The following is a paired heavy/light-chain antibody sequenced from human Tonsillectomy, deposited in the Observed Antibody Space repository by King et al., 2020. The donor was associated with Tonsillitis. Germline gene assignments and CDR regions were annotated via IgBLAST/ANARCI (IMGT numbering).Light chain of an antibody. CDR3: AAWDDSLNGYV. V-gene: IGLV1-36*01. CDR1: SSNIGNNA. J-gene: IGLJ1*01. Sequence: QSVLTQPPSVSEAPRQRVTISCSGSSSNIGNNAVTWYQQLPGKTPKLLIYYDDLLPSGVSDRFSGSKSGTSASLAISGLQSEDEADYYCAAWDDSLNGYVFGTGTKVTVL. CDR2: YDD.
Heavy chain of an antibody. CDR1: GGSISSSYDY. D-gene: IGHD6-13*01. V-gene: IGHV4-39*01. J-gene: IGHJ4*02. Sequence: QLQLQEAGPGLVKPLETLSLSCTVSGGSISSSYDYWGWIRQPPGKGLEWIGSISYSGSTHYNPSLKSRVTISVDTSKNQFSLRLSSVAAAETAVYYCARLGSSNFYYFDYWGQGALVTVSS. CDR3: ARLGSSNFYYFDY. CDR2: ISYSGST.